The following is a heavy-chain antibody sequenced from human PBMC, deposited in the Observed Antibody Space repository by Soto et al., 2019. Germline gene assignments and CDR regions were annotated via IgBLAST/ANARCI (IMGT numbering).Heavy chain of an antibody. Sequence: GGSLRLSCAASGFTFDDYAMHWVRQAPGKGLEWVSGISWNSGSIGYADSVKGRFTISRDNAKNSLYLQMNSLRAEDTALYYCAKDMGREMITFGGVITYFDYWGQGTLVTVSS. J-gene: IGHJ4*02. CDR1: GFTFDDYA. CDR3: AKDMGREMITFGGVITYFDY. CDR2: ISWNSGSI. V-gene: IGHV3-9*01. D-gene: IGHD3-16*01.